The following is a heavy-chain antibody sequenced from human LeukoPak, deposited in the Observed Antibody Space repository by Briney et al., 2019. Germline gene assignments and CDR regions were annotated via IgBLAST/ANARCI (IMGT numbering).Heavy chain of an antibody. CDR1: GFSFRDYW. Sequence: KPGGSLRLSCAASGFSFRDYWVSWMRQAPGKGPEWVSYISGGSDHTNYADSVKGRFTISRDNAKNSLYLQMNSLTDEDTAVYYCARCQYNSSPDIWGQGTLVTVSS. CDR2: ISGGSDHT. J-gene: IGHJ4*02. D-gene: IGHD1-14*01. CDR3: ARCQYNSSPDI. V-gene: IGHV3-11*03.